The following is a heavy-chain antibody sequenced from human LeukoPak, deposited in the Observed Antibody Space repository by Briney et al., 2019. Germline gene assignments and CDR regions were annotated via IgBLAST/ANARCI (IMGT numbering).Heavy chain of an antibody. CDR3: ARHVVGATDWFDP. V-gene: IGHV4-39*01. D-gene: IGHD1-26*01. CDR1: GGSISSSSYY. CDR2: IYYSGST. Sequence: PSETLSLTCTVSGGSISSSSYYWGWIRQPPGKGLEWIGSIYYSGSTYYNPSLKSRVTISVDTSKNQFSLKLSSVIAADTAVYYCARHVVGATDWFDPWGQGTLVTVSS. J-gene: IGHJ5*02.